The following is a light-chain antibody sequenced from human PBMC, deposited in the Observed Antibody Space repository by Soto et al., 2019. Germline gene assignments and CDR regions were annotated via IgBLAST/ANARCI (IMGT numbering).Light chain of an antibody. V-gene: IGKV3-20*01. CDR3: QQYGSSPWT. CDR2: GAS. J-gene: IGKJ1*01. Sequence: EIVLTQSPGTLSLSPGERATLSCRASQSVSSSYLAGYQQKPGQAPRLLIYGASSRATGIPDRFSGSGSGTDFTLTISRLEPEDFAVNYCQQYGSSPWTFGQGTKVEIK. CDR1: QSVSSSY.